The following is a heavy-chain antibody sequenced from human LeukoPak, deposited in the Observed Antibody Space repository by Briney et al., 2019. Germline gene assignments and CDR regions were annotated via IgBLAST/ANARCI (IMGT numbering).Heavy chain of an antibody. CDR3: ARHRLVGYCSGGSCYGEDY. D-gene: IGHD2-15*01. V-gene: IGHV4-4*02. Sequence: SETLSLTCAVSGGSISSSNWWSWVRQPPGKGLEWIGEIYHSGSTNYNPSLKSRVTISVDTSKNQFSLKLSSVTAADTAVYYCARHRLVGYCSGGSCYGEDYWGQGTLVTVSS. CDR2: IYHSGST. J-gene: IGHJ4*02. CDR1: GGSISSSNW.